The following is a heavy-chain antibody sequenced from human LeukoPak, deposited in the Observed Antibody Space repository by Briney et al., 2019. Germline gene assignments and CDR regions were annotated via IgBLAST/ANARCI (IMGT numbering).Heavy chain of an antibody. Sequence: GGSLRLSCAASGFTFSSYAMSWVRQAPGKGLEWVSAISGSGGSTYYADSVKGRLTISRDNSKNTLYLQMNSLRAEDTAVYYCAKDYPRGDSGSSLPPDFWGQGTLVTVSS. CDR3: AKDYPRGDSGSSLPPDF. V-gene: IGHV3-23*01. CDR2: ISGSGGST. D-gene: IGHD3-22*01. CDR1: GFTFSSYA. J-gene: IGHJ4*02.